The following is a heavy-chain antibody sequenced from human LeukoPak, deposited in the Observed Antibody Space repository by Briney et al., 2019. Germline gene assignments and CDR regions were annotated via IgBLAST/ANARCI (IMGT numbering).Heavy chain of an antibody. CDR3: AREALGYCSSTSCSGFDY. D-gene: IGHD2-2*01. J-gene: IGHJ4*02. V-gene: IGHV3-30-3*01. CDR2: ISYDGSNK. Sequence: GGSLRLSCAASGFTFSSYAMHWVRQAPGEGLEWVAVISYDGSNKYYADSVKGRFTISRDNSKNTLYLQMNSLRAEDTAVYYCAREALGYCSSTSCSGFDYWGQGTLVTVSS. CDR1: GFTFSSYA.